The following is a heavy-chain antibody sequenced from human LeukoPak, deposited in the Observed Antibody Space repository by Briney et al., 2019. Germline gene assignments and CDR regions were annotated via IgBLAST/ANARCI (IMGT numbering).Heavy chain of an antibody. J-gene: IGHJ5*02. D-gene: IGHD3-10*01. V-gene: IGHV1-46*01. CDR2: ISPSGGST. Sequence: ASVKVSCKAFGYTFTGYWMHWVRRAPGQGPEWMGVISPSGGSTIYAQKFKGRVTLTRDMSTSTDYLELSSLRSEDTDVYYCARDSSVRDEAWWFNPWGQGTLVTVSS. CDR1: GYTFTGYW. CDR3: ARDSSVRDEAWWFNP.